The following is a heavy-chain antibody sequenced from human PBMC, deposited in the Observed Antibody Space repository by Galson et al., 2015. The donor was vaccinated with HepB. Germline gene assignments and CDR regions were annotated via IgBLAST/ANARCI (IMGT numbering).Heavy chain of an antibody. CDR3: ARLTIAAYFDY. J-gene: IGHJ4*02. CDR1: GGSISSNHYS. D-gene: IGHD3-10*01. CDR2: FHYSGNT. V-gene: IGHV4-39*01. Sequence: LSLTCTVSGGSISSNHYSWGWIRQPPGKGLEWIGTFHYSGNTYYNPSLQSRVTISVDTSKDQFSLKLSSVTASDTSVYYCARLTIAAYFDYWGQGTLVTVSS.